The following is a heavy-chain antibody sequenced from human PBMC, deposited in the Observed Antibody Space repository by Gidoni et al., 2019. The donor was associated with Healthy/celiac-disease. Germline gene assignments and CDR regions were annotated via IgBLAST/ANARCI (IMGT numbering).Heavy chain of an antibody. CDR1: GGTFSSYA. V-gene: IGHV1-69*06. J-gene: IGHJ6*02. D-gene: IGHD3-3*01. CDR3: ATDTIYKRGYYYGMDV. CDR2: IIPIFGTA. Sequence: QVQLVQSGAEVKKPGSSVKVSCKASGGTFSSYAISWVRQAPGQGLDWMGGIIPIFGTANYAQKFQGRVTITADKSTSTAYMELSSLRSEDTAVYYCATDTIYKRGYYYGMDVWGQGTTVTVSS.